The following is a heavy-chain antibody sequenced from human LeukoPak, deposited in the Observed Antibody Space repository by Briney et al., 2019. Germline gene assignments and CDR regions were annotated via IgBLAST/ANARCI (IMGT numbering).Heavy chain of an antibody. CDR3: ARGRTDFWSAHSPQGFDM. J-gene: IGHJ3*02. D-gene: IGHD3-3*01. Sequence: GGSLRLSCAASGFTFSSYAMSWVRQAPGKGLEWVSAISGSGGSTYYADSVKGRFTISRDNAKTSLYLQMSSLRDEDTAIYFCARGRTDFWSAHSPQGFDMWGQGTLVTVSS. CDR2: ISGSGGST. V-gene: IGHV3-23*01. CDR1: GFTFSSYA.